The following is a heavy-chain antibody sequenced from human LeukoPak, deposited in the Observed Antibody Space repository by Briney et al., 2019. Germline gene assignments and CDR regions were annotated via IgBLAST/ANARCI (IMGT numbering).Heavy chain of an antibody. CDR3: AREIAAAGHLDY. V-gene: IGHV3-33*01. D-gene: IGHD6-13*01. J-gene: IGHJ4*02. Sequence: GRSLRLSCAASGFTFSSYGMHWVRQAPGKGLEWVAVIWYDGSNKYYADSVKGRFTISRDNSKNTLYLQMNSLRAEDTAVYYCAREIAAAGHLDYWGQGTLVTVSS. CDR1: GFTFSSYG. CDR2: IWYDGSNK.